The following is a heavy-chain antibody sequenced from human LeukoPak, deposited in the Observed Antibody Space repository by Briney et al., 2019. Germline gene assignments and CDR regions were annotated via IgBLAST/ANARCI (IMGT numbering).Heavy chain of an antibody. D-gene: IGHD3-3*01. CDR3: ARVPGETIFGVVISGEYYFDY. V-gene: IGHV1-2*02. CDR1: GYTFTGYY. J-gene: IGHJ4*02. CDR2: INPNSGGT. Sequence: ASVKVSCKASGYTFTGYYMNWVRQAPGQGLEWMGWINPNSGGTNYAQKFQGRVTMTRDTSISTAYMELSRLRSDDTAVYYCARVPGETIFGVVISGEYYFDYWGQGTLVTVSS.